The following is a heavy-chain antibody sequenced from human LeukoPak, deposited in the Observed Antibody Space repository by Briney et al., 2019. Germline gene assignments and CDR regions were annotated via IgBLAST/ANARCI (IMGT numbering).Heavy chain of an antibody. J-gene: IGHJ3*02. D-gene: IGHD3-22*01. CDR3: ARSGGPDYYDSSAFDI. Sequence: SETLSLTCTVSGGSISSGSYYWSWIRQPAGKGLEWIGHIYTSGSTNYNPSLKSRVTISVDTSKNQFSLKPSSVTAADTAMFYCARSGGPDYYDSSAFDIWGQGTMVTVSS. CDR2: IYTSGST. V-gene: IGHV4-61*09. CDR1: GGSISSGSYY.